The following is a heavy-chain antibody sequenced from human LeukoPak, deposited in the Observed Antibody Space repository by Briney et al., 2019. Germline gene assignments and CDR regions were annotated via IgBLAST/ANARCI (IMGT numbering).Heavy chain of an antibody. Sequence: GGSLRLSCAASGFTFSSYAMSWVRQAPGKGLEWVSAISGSGGSTYYADSVKGRFTISRDNPKNTLYLQMNSLRAEDTAVYYCAKDQQQLVLFDWFDPWGQGTLVTVSS. CDR1: GFTFSSYA. CDR2: ISGSGGST. V-gene: IGHV3-23*01. CDR3: AKDQQQLVLFDWFDP. J-gene: IGHJ5*02. D-gene: IGHD6-13*01.